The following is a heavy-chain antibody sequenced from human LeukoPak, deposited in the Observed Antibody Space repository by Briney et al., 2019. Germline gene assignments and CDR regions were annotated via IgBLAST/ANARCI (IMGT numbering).Heavy chain of an antibody. J-gene: IGHJ5*02. CDR3: ARGPYRRGPEDQFDP. CDR1: GGTFSSYA. Sequence: SVKVSCKASGGTFSSYAISWVRQAPGQGLEWMGRIIPILGIANYAQKFQGRVTITADKSTSTAYMELSSLRSEDMAVYYCARGPYRRGPEDQFDPWGQGTLVTVSS. D-gene: IGHD2-15*01. V-gene: IGHV1-69*04. CDR2: IIPILGIA.